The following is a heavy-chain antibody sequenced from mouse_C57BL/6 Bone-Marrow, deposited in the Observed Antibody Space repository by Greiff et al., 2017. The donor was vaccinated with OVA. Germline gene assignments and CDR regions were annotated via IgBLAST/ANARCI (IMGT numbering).Heavy chain of an antibody. CDR1: GYTFTSYG. CDR3: AKREGLDY. CDR2: IYPRSGNT. D-gene: IGHD3-3*01. Sequence: VQLQQSGAELVRPGASVKLSCKASGYTFTSYGIIWVKQSTGQGLEWIGVIYPRSGNTYYNEKFKGKATLTADKSSSTAYMQLRSLTSEDSAVYFCAKREGLDYWGQGTTLTVSS. V-gene: IGHV1-81*01. J-gene: IGHJ2*01.